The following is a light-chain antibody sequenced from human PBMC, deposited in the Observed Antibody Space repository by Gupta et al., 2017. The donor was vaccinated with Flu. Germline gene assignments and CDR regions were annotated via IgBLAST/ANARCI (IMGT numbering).Light chain of an antibody. J-gene: IGLJ2*01. Sequence: TSDIGAYNYVSWYQQHPGKAPKLLIYEVTHRPSGVSNRFSGSKSGNTASLTISGLQAEDEADYFCSSYSGSITLLFGGGTKVTVL. CDR2: EVT. CDR3: SSYSGSITLL. CDR1: TSDIGAYNY. V-gene: IGLV2-14*01.